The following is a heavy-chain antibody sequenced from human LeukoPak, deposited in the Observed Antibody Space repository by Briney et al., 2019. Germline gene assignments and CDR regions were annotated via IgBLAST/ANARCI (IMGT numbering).Heavy chain of an antibody. CDR3: ARVPSWHYYGMDV. D-gene: IGHD2-2*01. CDR1: GFTFSSYA. Sequence: GRSLRLSCAASGFTFSSYAMHWVRQAPGKGLEWVAVISYDGSNKYYADSVKGRFTISRDNSKNTLYLQMNSLRAEDTAVYYCARVPSWHYYGMDVWGQGTTVTVSS. J-gene: IGHJ6*02. V-gene: IGHV3-30-3*01. CDR2: ISYDGSNK.